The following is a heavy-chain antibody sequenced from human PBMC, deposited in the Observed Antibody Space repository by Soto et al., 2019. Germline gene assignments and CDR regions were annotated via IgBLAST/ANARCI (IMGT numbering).Heavy chain of an antibody. CDR3: ARAPRGNYGYPSYFDY. J-gene: IGHJ4*02. CDR2: IYYSGST. D-gene: IGHD3-10*01. CDR1: GGSISSYY. Sequence: SEPLSLTCTVSGGSISSYYWSWIRQPPGKGLEWIGYIYYSGSTNYNPSLKSRVTISVDTSKNQFSLKLSSVTAADTAVYYCARAPRGNYGYPSYFDYWGQGTLVTVSS. V-gene: IGHV4-59*01.